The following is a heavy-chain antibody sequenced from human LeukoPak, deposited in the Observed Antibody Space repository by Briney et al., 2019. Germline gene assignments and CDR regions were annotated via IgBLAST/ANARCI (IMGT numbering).Heavy chain of an antibody. Sequence: PSDTLSLTCTVSGGSISSGSYYWSWIRQPAGKGLEWIGRIYTSGSTNYNPSLKSRVTISVDTSKNQFSLKLSSVTAADMAVYYCARAPGYYYYMDVWGKGTTVTVSS. CDR2: IYTSGST. V-gene: IGHV4-61*02. CDR1: GGSISSGSYY. CDR3: ARAPGYYYYMDV. J-gene: IGHJ6*03.